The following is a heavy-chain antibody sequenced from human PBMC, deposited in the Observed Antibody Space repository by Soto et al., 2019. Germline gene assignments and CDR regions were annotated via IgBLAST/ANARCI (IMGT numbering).Heavy chain of an antibody. CDR1: GFTFSRYW. Sequence: GGSLRLSCAASGFTFSRYWMHWVRQAPGKELVWVSRIDTDGSSSTYADPVKGRFTTSRDNAKNTLYLQMNSLRAEDTALYYCARDPLTVPGQSFDSWGQGTLVTVSS. CDR2: IDTDGSSS. CDR3: ARDPLTVPGQSFDS. D-gene: IGHD6-19*01. J-gene: IGHJ4*02. V-gene: IGHV3-74*01.